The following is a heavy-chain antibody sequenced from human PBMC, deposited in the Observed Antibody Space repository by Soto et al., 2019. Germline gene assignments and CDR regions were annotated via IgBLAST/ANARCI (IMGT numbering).Heavy chain of an antibody. CDR2: ISYDGSNK. CDR1: GFSFRNYA. D-gene: IGHD2-2*01. Sequence: GGSLRLSCAASGFSFRNYAMHWARQAPGKGLEWVAVISYDGSNKYYADSVKGRFTISRDNSKNTLYLQMNSLRAEDTAVYYGAKDLCSSSSCYYNYGLDVWGQGTTVTVSS. J-gene: IGHJ6*02. CDR3: AKDLCSSSSCYYNYGLDV. V-gene: IGHV3-30*18.